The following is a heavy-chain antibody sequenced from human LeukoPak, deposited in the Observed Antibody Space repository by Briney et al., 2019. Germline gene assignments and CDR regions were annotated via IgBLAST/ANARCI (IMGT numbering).Heavy chain of an antibody. CDR1: GGSISSGSYY. V-gene: IGHV4-61*02. CDR3: ARAKPDYDILTGYYKDYYYYMDV. D-gene: IGHD3-9*01. J-gene: IGHJ6*03. Sequence: SQTLSLTCTVSGGSISSGSYYWSWLRQPAGKGLEWIGRIYTSGSTNYHPSLKSRFTISVDTSKNQFSLKLSSVTAADTAVYYCARAKPDYDILTGYYKDYYYYMDVWGKGTTVTISS. CDR2: IYTSGST.